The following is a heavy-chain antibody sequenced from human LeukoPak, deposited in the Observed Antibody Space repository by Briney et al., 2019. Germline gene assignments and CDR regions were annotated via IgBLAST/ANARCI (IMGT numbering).Heavy chain of an antibody. D-gene: IGHD2-2*01. CDR1: GGSISSNNW. CDR3: ARIMGRGYCISTSCRGDWFDP. J-gene: IGHJ5*02. Sequence: SGTLSLTCAVSGGSISSNNWWSWVRQPPGKGLEWIGEIYHSGSTNYNPSPKSRVTISVDKSKNQFSLKLSSVTAADTAVYYCARIMGRGYCISTSCRGDWFDPWGQGTLVTVSS. CDR2: IYHSGST. V-gene: IGHV4-4*02.